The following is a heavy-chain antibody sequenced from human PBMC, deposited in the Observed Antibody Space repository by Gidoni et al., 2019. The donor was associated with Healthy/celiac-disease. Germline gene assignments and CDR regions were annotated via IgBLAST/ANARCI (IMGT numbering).Heavy chain of an antibody. CDR1: GFTFSSYA. J-gene: IGHJ4*02. Sequence: EVQLLESGGGLVQPGGSLRLSCAASGFTFSSYAMSWVRQAPGKGLGWVSAISGSGGSTYYADSVKGRFTISRDNSKNTLYLQMNSLRAEDTAVYYCAKEGYYGSGSYYNPLYFDYWGQGTLVTVSS. D-gene: IGHD3-10*01. V-gene: IGHV3-23*01. CDR3: AKEGYYGSGSYYNPLYFDY. CDR2: ISGSGGST.